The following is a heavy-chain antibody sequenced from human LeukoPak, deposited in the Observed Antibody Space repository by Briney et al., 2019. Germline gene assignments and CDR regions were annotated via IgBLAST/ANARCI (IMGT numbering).Heavy chain of an antibody. J-gene: IGHJ4*02. Sequence: GGSLRLSCAASGFTFSSYAMSWVRQAPGKGLEWVSAISGSGGSTYYADPVKGRFTISRDNSKNTLYLQMNSLRAEDTAVYYCPRYDFWSGKPDYWGQGTLVTVSS. CDR2: ISGSGGST. CDR1: GFTFSSYA. D-gene: IGHD3-3*01. V-gene: IGHV3-23*01. CDR3: PRYDFWSGKPDY.